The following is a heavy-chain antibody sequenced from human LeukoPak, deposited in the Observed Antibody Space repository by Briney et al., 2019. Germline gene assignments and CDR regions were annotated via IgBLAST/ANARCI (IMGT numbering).Heavy chain of an antibody. CDR3: ARDPRIAAAGTFWFDP. CDR2: IYYSGST. D-gene: IGHD6-13*01. Sequence: SETLSLTCTVSGGSVSSGSYYWSWIRQPPGKGLEWIGYIYYSGSTNYNPSLKSRVTISVDTSKNQFSLKLSSVTAADTGVYYCARDPRIAAAGTFWFDPWGQGTLVTVSS. V-gene: IGHV4-61*01. J-gene: IGHJ5*02. CDR1: GGSVSSGSYY.